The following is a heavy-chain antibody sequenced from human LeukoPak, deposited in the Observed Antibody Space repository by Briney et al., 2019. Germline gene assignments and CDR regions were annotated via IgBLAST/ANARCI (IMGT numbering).Heavy chain of an antibody. CDR3: ARERTGYQLLSGMDV. D-gene: IGHD2-2*01. CDR1: GFTVSSNY. J-gene: IGHJ6*02. Sequence: GGSLRLSCAASGFTVSSNYMSWVRQAPGKGLEWVSYISSSSSTIYYADSVKGRFTISRDNAKNSLYLQMNSLRDEDTAVYYCARERTGYQLLSGMDVWGQGTTVTVSS. V-gene: IGHV3-48*02. CDR2: ISSSSSTI.